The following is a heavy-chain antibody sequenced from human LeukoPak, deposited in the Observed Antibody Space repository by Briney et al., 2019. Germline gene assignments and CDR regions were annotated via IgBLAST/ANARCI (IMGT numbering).Heavy chain of an antibody. Sequence: GGSLRLSCAASGFTDSSNYMSWVRQAPGKGLEWVSVIYSGGSTYYADSVKGRFTISRDNSKNTLYLQMNSLRAEDTAVYYCARVGGGSGPYYFDYWGQGTLVTVSS. CDR3: ARVGGGSGPYYFDY. CDR2: IYSGGST. CDR1: GFTDSSNY. D-gene: IGHD3-10*01. V-gene: IGHV3-53*01. J-gene: IGHJ4*02.